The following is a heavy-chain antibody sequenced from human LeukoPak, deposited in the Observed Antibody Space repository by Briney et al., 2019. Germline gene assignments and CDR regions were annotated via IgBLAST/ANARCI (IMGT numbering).Heavy chain of an antibody. V-gene: IGHV4-34*01. CDR3: ARRGYYYGSGSYYKYYFDY. CDR2: IYYSGST. J-gene: IGHJ4*02. Sequence: SETLSLTCAVYGGSFSGYYWGWIRQPPGKGLEWIGSIYYSGSTNYNPSLKSRVTISVDTSKNQFSLRLSSVTAADTAVYYCARRGYYYGSGSYYKYYFDYWGQGTLVTVSS. D-gene: IGHD3-10*01. CDR1: GGSFSGYY.